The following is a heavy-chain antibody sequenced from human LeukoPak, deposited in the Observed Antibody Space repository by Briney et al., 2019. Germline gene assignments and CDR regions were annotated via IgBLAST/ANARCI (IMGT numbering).Heavy chain of an antibody. CDR2: IISIFHTA. CDR3: ASGYCSSTSCYPDAFDI. V-gene: IGHV1-69*05. Sequence: PGASVKVSCKASGYTFSMYNMHWVRQAPGQGLEWMGGIISIFHTANYAQKFQGRVTITTDESTSTAYMELSSLRSEDTAVYYCASGYCSSTSCYPDAFDIWGQGTMVTVSS. D-gene: IGHD2-2*03. J-gene: IGHJ3*02. CDR1: GYTFSMYN.